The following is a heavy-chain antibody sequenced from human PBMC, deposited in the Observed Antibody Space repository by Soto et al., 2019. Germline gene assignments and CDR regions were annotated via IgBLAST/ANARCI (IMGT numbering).Heavy chain of an antibody. CDR1: GFTFSSYL. CDR3: AFNWNDIYYMDV. Sequence: QVQLVESGGGVVQPGKSLRLSCAASGFTFSSYLMHWVRQAPGTGLEWVALISYDGSSKNYADSVKGRFIVSRDNSKNTLYLQMNSLRAEDTALYYCAFNWNDIYYMDVWGKGTTVTVSS. D-gene: IGHD1-1*01. V-gene: IGHV3-30*03. J-gene: IGHJ6*03. CDR2: ISYDGSSK.